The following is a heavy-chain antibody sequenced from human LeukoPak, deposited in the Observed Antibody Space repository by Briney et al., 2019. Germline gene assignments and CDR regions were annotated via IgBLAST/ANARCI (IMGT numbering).Heavy chain of an antibody. CDR2: INSDGSST. J-gene: IGHJ6*02. V-gene: IGHV3-74*01. Sequence: GGSLRLSCAASGFTFISYWMHWVRQAPGKGLVWVSRINSDGSSTSYADSAKGRFTISRDNAKNTLYLQMNTLRADDTAVYYCARAAYSSMDVWGQGTTVTVSS. CDR1: GFTFISYW. D-gene: IGHD6-13*01. CDR3: ARAAYSSMDV.